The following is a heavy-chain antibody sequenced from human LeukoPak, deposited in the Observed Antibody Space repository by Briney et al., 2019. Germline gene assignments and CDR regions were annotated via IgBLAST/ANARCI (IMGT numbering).Heavy chain of an antibody. D-gene: IGHD5-12*01. J-gene: IGHJ3*02. CDR3: ARDGGYVSDDAFDI. Sequence: RPGGSLRLSCAASGFTFSSYGMHWVRQAPGKGLEWVAVIWYDGSNKYYADSVKGRFTISRDNSKNTLYLQMNSLRAEDTAVYYCARDGGYVSDDAFDIWGQGTMVTVSS. V-gene: IGHV3-33*01. CDR2: IWYDGSNK. CDR1: GFTFSSYG.